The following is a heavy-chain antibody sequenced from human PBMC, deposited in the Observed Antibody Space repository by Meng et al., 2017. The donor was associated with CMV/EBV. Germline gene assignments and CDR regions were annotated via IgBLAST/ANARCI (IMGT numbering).Heavy chain of an antibody. Sequence: GSLRLSCTVSGGSISSSSYYWGWILQPPGKGLEWIGSIHYSGSTYYNPSLKSRVTISVDTSKNQFSLKLSSVTAADTAVYYCARGGGVDCSSTSCSYYYYYGMDVWGQGTTVTVSS. CDR1: GGSISSSSYY. D-gene: IGHD2-2*01. V-gene: IGHV4-39*01. J-gene: IGHJ6*02. CDR3: ARGGGVDCSSTSCSYYYYYGMDV. CDR2: IHYSGST.